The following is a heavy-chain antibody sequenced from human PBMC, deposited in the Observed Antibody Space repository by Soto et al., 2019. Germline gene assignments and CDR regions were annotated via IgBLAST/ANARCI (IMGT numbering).Heavy chain of an antibody. D-gene: IGHD6-13*01. Sequence: PGGSLRLSCATSGFTFSHYAMSWVRQAPGKGLEWVSGISGGGGSTYYADSVKGRFTISRDNSKNTLYLQMNSLRAEDTAVYYCAKDRTIGAADYYFDYWGQGTLVTVSS. CDR1: GFTFSHYA. V-gene: IGHV3-23*01. J-gene: IGHJ4*02. CDR3: AKDRTIGAADYYFDY. CDR2: ISGGGGST.